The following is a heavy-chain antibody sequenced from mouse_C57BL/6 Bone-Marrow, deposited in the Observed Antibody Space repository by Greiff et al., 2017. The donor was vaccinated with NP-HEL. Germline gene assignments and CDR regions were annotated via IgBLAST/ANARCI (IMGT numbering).Heavy chain of an antibody. J-gene: IGHJ1*03. CDR3: ARRVLLRSFWYFGV. D-gene: IGHD1-1*01. V-gene: IGHV2-9-1*01. CDR1: GFSLTSYA. Sequence: VMLVESGPGLVAPSQSLSITCTVSGFSLTSYAISWVRQPPGKGLEWLGVIWTGGGTNYNSALKSRLSISKDNSKSQVFLKMNSLQTDDTARYYCARRVLLRSFWYFGVWGTGTTVTVSS. CDR2: IWTGGGT.